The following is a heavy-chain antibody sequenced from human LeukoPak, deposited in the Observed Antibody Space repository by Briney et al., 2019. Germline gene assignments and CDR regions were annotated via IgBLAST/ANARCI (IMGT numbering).Heavy chain of an antibody. Sequence: ASVKVSCKASGYTFTGYYMHWVRQAPGQGLEWMGWINPNSGGTNYAQKFQGRVTMTRDTSISTAYMELSRLTSDDTAVYYCARGRAGYCSDGSCYSFGYWGQGTLVTVSS. D-gene: IGHD2-15*01. V-gene: IGHV1-2*02. CDR1: GYTFTGYY. CDR2: INPNSGGT. J-gene: IGHJ4*02. CDR3: ARGRAGYCSDGSCYSFGY.